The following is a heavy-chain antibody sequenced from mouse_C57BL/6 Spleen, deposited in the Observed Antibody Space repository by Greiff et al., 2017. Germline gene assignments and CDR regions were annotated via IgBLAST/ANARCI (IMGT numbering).Heavy chain of an antibody. CDR2: ISYDGSN. CDR1: GYSITSGYY. D-gene: IGHD1-1*01. Sequence: EVQLVESGPGLVKPSQSLSLTCSVTGYSITSGYYWNWIRQFPGNKLEWMGYISYDGSNNYNPSLKNRISITRDTSKNQFFLKLNSVTTEDTATYYCARDSLVAHYYAMDYWGQGTSVTVSS. CDR3: ARDSLVAHYYAMDY. V-gene: IGHV3-6*01. J-gene: IGHJ4*01.